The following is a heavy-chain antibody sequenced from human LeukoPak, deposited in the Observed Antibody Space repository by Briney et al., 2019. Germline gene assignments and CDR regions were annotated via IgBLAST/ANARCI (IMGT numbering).Heavy chain of an antibody. V-gene: IGHV1-46*01. D-gene: IGHD4-17*01. CDR1: GYTFTGYY. Sequence: ASVKVSCKASGYTFTGYYIHWVRQAPGQGLEWMGIIDPSGGSTIYAQKFQGRVTMTRDTSTSTVYMELSSLTSEDTAVFYCARTATTSDYWGQGTLVTVSS. J-gene: IGHJ4*02. CDR3: ARTATTSDY. CDR2: IDPSGGST.